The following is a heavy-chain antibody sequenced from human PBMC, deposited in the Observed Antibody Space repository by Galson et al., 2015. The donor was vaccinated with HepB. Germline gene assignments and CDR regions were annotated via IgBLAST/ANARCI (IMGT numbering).Heavy chain of an antibody. J-gene: IGHJ4*02. CDR2: IWYDGSNK. Sequence: SLRLSCAASGFTFSSYGMHWVRQAPGKGLEWVAVIWYDGSNKNYADSVKDRFTISRDNSKNTLYLQMNGLRAEDTAVYYCAREGAYCGGDCYSYFDSWGQGTLVTVSS. CDR3: AREGAYCGGDCYSYFDS. V-gene: IGHV3-33*01. CDR1: GFTFSSYG. D-gene: IGHD2-21*02.